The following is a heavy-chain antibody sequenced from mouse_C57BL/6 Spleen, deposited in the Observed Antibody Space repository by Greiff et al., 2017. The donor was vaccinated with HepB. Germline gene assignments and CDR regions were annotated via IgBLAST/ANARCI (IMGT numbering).Heavy chain of an antibody. CDR3: ARPSSGYYAMDY. V-gene: IGHV1-42*01. CDR2: INPSTGGT. J-gene: IGHJ4*01. Sequence: VQLQQSGPELVKPGASVKISCKASGYSFTGYYMNWVKQSPEKSLEWIGEINPSTGGTTYNQKFKAKATLTVDKSSSTAYMQLKSLTSEDSAGYYCARPSSGYYAMDYWGQGTSVTVSS. CDR1: GYSFTGYY. D-gene: IGHD3-2*02.